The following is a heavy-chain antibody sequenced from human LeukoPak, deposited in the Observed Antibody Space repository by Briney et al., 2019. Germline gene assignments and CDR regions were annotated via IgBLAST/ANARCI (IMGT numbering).Heavy chain of an antibody. CDR1: GFTFSSYS. V-gene: IGHV3-21*01. Sequence: PGGSLRFSCAASGFTFSSYSMNWVRQAPGKGLEWVSSIGSANSYIYYADSLKGRFTISRDNAKNSLYLQMNSLRAEDTAVYYCAGASGGNRPFDYWGQGTLVTVSS. D-gene: IGHD1-14*01. CDR2: IGSANSYI. CDR3: AGASGGNRPFDY. J-gene: IGHJ4*02.